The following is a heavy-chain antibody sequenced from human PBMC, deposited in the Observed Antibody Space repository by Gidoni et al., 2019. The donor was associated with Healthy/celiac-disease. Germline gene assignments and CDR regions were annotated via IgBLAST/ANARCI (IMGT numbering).Heavy chain of an antibody. CDR3: EKDRWELRVGLVY. Sequence: QVPLVESGRGVVQPGGSLSLSCAASAFTFRSYGLPWVRQAPGKGLEWVAVIAYDGSNKYYADAVKGRLTISRDNSKNTLYPQRNSRRAEDTAVYDCEKDRWELRVGLVYWGQGTLVTVSS. D-gene: IGHD1-26*01. CDR1: AFTFRSYG. V-gene: IGHV3-30*18. J-gene: IGHJ4*02. CDR2: IAYDGSNK.